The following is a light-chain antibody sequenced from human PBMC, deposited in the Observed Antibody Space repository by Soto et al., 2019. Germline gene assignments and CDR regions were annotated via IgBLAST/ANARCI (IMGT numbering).Light chain of an antibody. V-gene: IGLV1-40*01. J-gene: IGLJ1*01. Sequence: QSVVTQPPSVSGAPGQRVTISRTGCSSNIGAGCEVHLYQHLPGKAPKLRIHGNTNRPSGVPDRFSGSKSGTSACLAISGLQAEDEADYCCQSSDSSLSASDVFGGGTKVTVL. CDR2: GNT. CDR3: QSSDSSLSASDV. CDR1: SSNIGAGCE.